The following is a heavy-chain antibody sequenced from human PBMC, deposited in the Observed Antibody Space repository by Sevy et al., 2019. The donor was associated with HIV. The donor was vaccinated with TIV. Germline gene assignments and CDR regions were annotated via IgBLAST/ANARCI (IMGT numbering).Heavy chain of an antibody. V-gene: IGHV3-23*01. CDR1: GFTFSGYA. CDR2: MTGNGGST. CDR3: AKWSHRYSSSWYGFDY. D-gene: IGHD6-13*01. Sequence: GGSLRLSCAAAGFTFSGYAMSWVRQGPGKGLEWISGMTGNGGSTYYADSVKGRFTISRDNSKNTLYLQLNSLRAEDTAVYYCAKWSHRYSSSWYGFDYGGQGARVTVSS. J-gene: IGHJ4*02.